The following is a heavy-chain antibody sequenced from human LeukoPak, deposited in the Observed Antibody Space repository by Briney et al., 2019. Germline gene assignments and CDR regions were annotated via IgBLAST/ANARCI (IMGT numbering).Heavy chain of an antibody. J-gene: IGHJ4*02. D-gene: IGHD3-3*02. Sequence: GGSLRLSCAASGFTFTSYWMHWIRQAPRKGLVWVSRINTDASSATYADSVKGRFTVSRDNAKNTLSLQMNSLRAEDTAVYYCAGDLFSLDYWGQGTLVTVSS. V-gene: IGHV3-74*01. CDR1: GFTFTSYW. CDR2: INTDASSA. CDR3: AGDLFSLDY.